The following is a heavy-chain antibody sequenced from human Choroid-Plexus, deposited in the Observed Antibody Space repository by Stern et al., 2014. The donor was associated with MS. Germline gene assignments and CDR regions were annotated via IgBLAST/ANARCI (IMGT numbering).Heavy chain of an antibody. V-gene: IGHV3-30*18. D-gene: IGHD2/OR15-2a*01. Sequence: VQLVESGGGVVQPGRPLRLSCVASGFTFGSCAMHWVRQAPGKGLEWVASVSYDGSNKYYADSVKGRFTISRDNSHNTLYMQMSSLRPEDTAVYYCAKDRQYLTYFFDHWGQGSLVTVSS. CDR2: VSYDGSNK. CDR3: AKDRQYLTYFFDH. J-gene: IGHJ5*02. CDR1: GFTFGSCA.